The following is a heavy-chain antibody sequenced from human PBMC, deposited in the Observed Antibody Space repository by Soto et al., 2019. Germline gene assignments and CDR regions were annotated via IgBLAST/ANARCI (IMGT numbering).Heavy chain of an antibody. CDR2: IIPIFVTA. Sequence: QVQLVQSGAEVKKPGSSVRVSCKSSGGPFSNYAISWVRQAPGQGLEWMGGIIPIFVTADYPQNFQDRVTITADEYTGTAYLELRSVRAEATVVYYCARDLEPRVRRGYAFDLWGQRTMVTVSS. V-gene: IGHV1-69*01. D-gene: IGHD3-10*01. CDR3: ARDLEPRVRRGYAFDL. CDR1: GGPFSNYA. J-gene: IGHJ3*01.